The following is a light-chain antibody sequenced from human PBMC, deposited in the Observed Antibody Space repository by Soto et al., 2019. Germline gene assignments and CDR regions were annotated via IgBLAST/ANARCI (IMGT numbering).Light chain of an antibody. J-gene: IGKJ5*01. CDR2: DAS. CDR1: QGISSA. Sequence: AIQLTQSPSSLSASVGDRVTITCRASQGISSALAWYQQKPGKAPKLLIYDASSLESGVPSRFSGSGSGTDFTPTISSLQPEDFATYYCQQFNSYPPTFGQGTRLEIK. CDR3: QQFNSYPPT. V-gene: IGKV1-13*02.